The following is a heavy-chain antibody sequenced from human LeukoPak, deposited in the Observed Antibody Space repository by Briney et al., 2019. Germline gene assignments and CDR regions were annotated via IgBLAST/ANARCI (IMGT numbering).Heavy chain of an antibody. CDR3: ARDKSGFDY. Sequence: GGSLRLSCAASGFTFSSYGMHWVRQAPGKGLEWVANINHDGSEKYYVDAVEGRFIISRDNAKNTLYLQMNSLRAEDTAVYYCARDKSGFDYWGQGTQVTVSS. D-gene: IGHD3-3*01. CDR1: GFTFSSYG. J-gene: IGHJ4*02. CDR2: INHDGSEK. V-gene: IGHV3-7*01.